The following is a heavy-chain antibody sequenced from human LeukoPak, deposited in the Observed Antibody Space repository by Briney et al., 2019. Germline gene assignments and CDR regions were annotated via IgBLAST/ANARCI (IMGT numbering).Heavy chain of an antibody. D-gene: IGHD5-24*01. CDR1: GGSFSGYY. CDR3: AARHRDLRRWLQYPRGYYFDY. V-gene: IGHV4-34*01. CDR2: INHSGST. J-gene: IGHJ4*02. Sequence: PSETLSLTCTVSGGSFSGYYWSWIRQPPGKGLEWIGEINHSGSTNYNPSLKGRVTISVGTSKNQFSLKLSSVTAADTAVYYCAARHRDLRRWLQYPRGYYFDYWGQGTLVTVSS.